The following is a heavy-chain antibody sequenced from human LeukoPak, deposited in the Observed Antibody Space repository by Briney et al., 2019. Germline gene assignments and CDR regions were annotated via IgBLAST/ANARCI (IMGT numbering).Heavy chain of an antibody. Sequence: SQTLSLTCDISGDSVSSNSATWTWLRQSPSRGLEWLGRTYYRSKWSNDYAVSVKSRITINPDTSKNQFSLQLNSVTPEDTAVYYCARGSSSSSWYFDYWGQGTLVTVSS. CDR3: ARGSSSSSWYFDY. CDR1: GDSVSSNSAT. CDR2: TYYRSKWSN. V-gene: IGHV6-1*01. J-gene: IGHJ4*02. D-gene: IGHD6-13*01.